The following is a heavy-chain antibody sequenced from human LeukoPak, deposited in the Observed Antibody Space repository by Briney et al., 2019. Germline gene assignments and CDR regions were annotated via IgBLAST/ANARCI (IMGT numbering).Heavy chain of an antibody. CDR1: GGSISSSSYY. CDR3: ARGYRSSSWKGRWFDP. Sequence: SETLSLTCTVSGGSISSSSYYWGWIRQPPGKGLEWIGEINHSGSTNYNPSLKSRVTISVDTSKNQFSLKLSSVTAADTAVYYCARGYRSSSWKGRWFDPWGQGTLVTVSS. D-gene: IGHD6-13*01. V-gene: IGHV4-39*07. CDR2: INHSGST. J-gene: IGHJ5*02.